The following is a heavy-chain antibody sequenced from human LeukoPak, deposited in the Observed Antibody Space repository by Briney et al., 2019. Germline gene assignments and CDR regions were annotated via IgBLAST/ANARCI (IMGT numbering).Heavy chain of an antibody. CDR1: GVSISSYY. V-gene: IGHV4-59*01. Sequence: PSETLSLTCTVSGVSISSYYWGWIRQPPGKGREWIGYIYYSGSTNYDPSLKSRVTISVDTSKNQFSLKLSSVTAADTAVYYCATGGRSSGWYGWGQGTLVTVSS. CDR2: IYYSGST. D-gene: IGHD6-19*01. CDR3: ATGGRSSGWYG. J-gene: IGHJ4*02.